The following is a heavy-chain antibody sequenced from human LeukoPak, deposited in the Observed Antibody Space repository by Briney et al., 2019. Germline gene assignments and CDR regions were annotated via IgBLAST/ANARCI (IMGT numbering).Heavy chain of an antibody. Sequence: PGRSLRLSCAASGFTFSSYAMHWVRQAPGKGLEWVAVISYDGSNKHYADSVKGRFTISRDNSKNTLYLQMNSLRAEDTAVYYCARDLLPGIAVAGPFDYWGQGTLVTVSS. CDR3: ARDLLPGIAVAGPFDY. D-gene: IGHD6-19*01. CDR2: ISYDGSNK. V-gene: IGHV3-30-3*01. J-gene: IGHJ4*02. CDR1: GFTFSSYA.